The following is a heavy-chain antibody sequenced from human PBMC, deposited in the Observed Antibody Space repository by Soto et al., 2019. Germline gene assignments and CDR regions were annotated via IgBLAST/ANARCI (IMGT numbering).Heavy chain of an antibody. Sequence: SETLSLTCGVYGGSVSAYSWTWLRQSPGKGLEWIGEITHGGSTDYNPALKSRLVMSVDTSKNQFSLRVTSVTAADAAVYFCARARFDSWSHIYYGLDVRGQGTTVTVSS. CDR2: ITHGGST. CDR3: ARARFDSWSHIYYGLDV. D-gene: IGHD3-3*01. CDR1: GGSVSAYS. J-gene: IGHJ6*02. V-gene: IGHV4-34*01.